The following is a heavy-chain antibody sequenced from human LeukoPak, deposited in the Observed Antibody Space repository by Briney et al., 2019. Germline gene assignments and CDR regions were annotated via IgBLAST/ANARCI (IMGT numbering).Heavy chain of an antibody. CDR1: GFTVSSNY. J-gene: IGHJ4*02. CDR2: IYSGGST. D-gene: IGHD3-10*01. V-gene: IGHV3-53*01. CDR3: ARELRYGSGSFDY. Sequence: GGSLTLSCAASGFTVSSNYMSWVRQAPGKGLEWVSIIYSGGSTFYADSVKGRFTISRDNSKNTLYLQMNSLRAEDTAVYYCARELRYGSGSFDYWGQGTLVTVSS.